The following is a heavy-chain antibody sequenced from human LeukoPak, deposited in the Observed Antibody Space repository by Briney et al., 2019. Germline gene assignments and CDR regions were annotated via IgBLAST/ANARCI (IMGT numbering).Heavy chain of an antibody. CDR1: GGTFSSYA. D-gene: IGHD3-22*01. Sequence: ASVKVSCKASGGTFSSYAISWVRQAPGQGLEWMGRIIPIFGTANYAQKFQGRVTITTDESTSTAYMELSSLRSEDAAVYYCAREGGVVITMDRGQGTLVTVSS. V-gene: IGHV1-69*05. CDR3: AREGGVVITMD. J-gene: IGHJ4*02. CDR2: IIPIFGTA.